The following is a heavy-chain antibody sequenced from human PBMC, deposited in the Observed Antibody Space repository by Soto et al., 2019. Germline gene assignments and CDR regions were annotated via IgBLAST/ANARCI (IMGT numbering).Heavy chain of an antibody. CDR1: GGTFSSYT. CDR2: IIPILGIA. D-gene: IGHD7-27*01. V-gene: IGHV1-69*02. Sequence: ASVKVSCKASGGTFSSYTISWVRQAPGQGLEWMGRIIPILGIANYAQKFQGRVTITADKSTSTAYMELSSLRSEDTAVYYCARGLTGDPSPFDYWGQGTLVTVSS. CDR3: ARGLTGDPSPFDY. J-gene: IGHJ4*02.